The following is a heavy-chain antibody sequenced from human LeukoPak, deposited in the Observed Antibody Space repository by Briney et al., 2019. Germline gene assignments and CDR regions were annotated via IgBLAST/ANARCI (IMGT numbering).Heavy chain of an antibody. J-gene: IGHJ5*02. D-gene: IGHD3-10*01. Sequence: GASVKVSCKTSDYSFSSYGFTWVRQAPGQGLEWMGWISAFTGNTTYAQKFQGRVTITADESTSTAYMELSSLRSEDTAVYYCARGPLREITMVRGVIISHWFDPWGQGTLVTVSS. CDR1: DYSFSSYG. V-gene: IGHV1-18*01. CDR2: ISAFTGNT. CDR3: ARGPLREITMVRGVIISHWFDP.